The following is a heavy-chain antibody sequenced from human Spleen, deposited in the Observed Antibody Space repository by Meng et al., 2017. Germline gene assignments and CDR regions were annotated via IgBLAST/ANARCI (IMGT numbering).Heavy chain of an antibody. CDR3: AGRVATIPTDEYYFDY. J-gene: IGHJ4*02. Sequence: ECGPGAGEPVGTLSLTFSVSGGPISSRGLWSWVRQPPGKGLEWIGEINHSGSTNYNPSLKSRVTISVDTSKNQFSLKLSSVTAADTAVYYCAGRVATIPTDEYYFDYWGQGTLVTVSS. CDR1: GGPISSRGL. D-gene: IGHD5-12*01. V-gene: IGHV4-4*02. CDR2: INHSGST.